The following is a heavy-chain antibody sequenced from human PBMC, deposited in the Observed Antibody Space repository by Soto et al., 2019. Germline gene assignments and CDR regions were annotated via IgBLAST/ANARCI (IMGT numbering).Heavy chain of an antibody. V-gene: IGHV4-31*03. D-gene: IGHD5-12*01. CDR1: GGSISSGGYY. Sequence: LSLTCTVSGGSISSGGYYWSWIRQHPGKGLEWIGYIYYSGSTYYNPSLKSRVTISVDTSKNQFSLKLSSVTAADTAVYYCARDERGHMDVWGQGTTVTVSS. CDR2: IYYSGST. J-gene: IGHJ6*02. CDR3: ARDERGHMDV.